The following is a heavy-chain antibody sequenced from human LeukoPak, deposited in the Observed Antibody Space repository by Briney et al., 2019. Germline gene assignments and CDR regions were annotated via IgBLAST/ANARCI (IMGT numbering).Heavy chain of an antibody. D-gene: IGHD4-17*01. CDR3: ATALYDYGDYEDY. CDR2: IYYSGST. V-gene: IGHV4-39*07. J-gene: IGHJ4*02. CDR1: GGSISSSSYY. Sequence: SETLSLTCTVSGGSISSSSYYWGWIRQPPGKGLEWIGSIYYSGSTYYNPSLKSRVTISVDTSKNQFSLKLSSVTAADTAVYYCATALYDYGDYEDYWGQGTLVTVSS.